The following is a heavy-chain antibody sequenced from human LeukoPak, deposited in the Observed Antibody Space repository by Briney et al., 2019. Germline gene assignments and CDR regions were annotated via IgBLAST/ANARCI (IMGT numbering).Heavy chain of an antibody. V-gene: IGHV4-34*01. CDR3: ARGLVGYSSSWYFYYYYYMDV. J-gene: IGHJ6*03. CDR2: INHSGST. D-gene: IGHD6-13*01. CDR1: GGSFSGYY. Sequence: SETLSLTCAVYGGSFSGYYWSWIRQPPGKGLEWIGEINHSGSTSYNPSLKSRVTISVDTSKNQFSLKLSSVTAADTAVYYCARGLVGYSSSWYFYYYYYMDVWGKGTTVTVSS.